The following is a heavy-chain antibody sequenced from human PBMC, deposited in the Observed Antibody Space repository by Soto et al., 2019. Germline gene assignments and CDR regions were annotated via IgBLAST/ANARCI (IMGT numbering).Heavy chain of an antibody. CDR1: GGSISSSNW. Sequence: PSETLSLTCAVSGGSISSSNWWSWVRQPPGKGLEWIGEIYHSGSTNYNPSLKSRVTISVDKSKNQFSLKLSSVTAADTAVYYCARDSYGSGFKYYFDYWGQEPWSPSPQ. V-gene: IGHV4-4*02. CDR3: ARDSYGSGFKYYFDY. J-gene: IGHJ4*01. CDR2: IYHSGST. D-gene: IGHD6-19*01.